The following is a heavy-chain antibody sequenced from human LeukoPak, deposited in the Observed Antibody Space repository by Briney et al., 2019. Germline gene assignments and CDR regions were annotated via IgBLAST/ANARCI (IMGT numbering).Heavy chain of an antibody. CDR1: GFTFGDYA. CDR2: IRSKAYGGTT. V-gene: IGHV3-49*03. CDR3: TRGVVTTVTFFGY. Sequence: GGSLRLSCTASGFTFGDYAMSWFRQAPGKGLEWVGFIRSKAYGGTTEYAASVKGRFTISRDDSKSIAYLQMNSLKTEDTAVYYCTRGVVTTVTFFGYWGQGTLVTVSS. D-gene: IGHD4-17*01. J-gene: IGHJ4*02.